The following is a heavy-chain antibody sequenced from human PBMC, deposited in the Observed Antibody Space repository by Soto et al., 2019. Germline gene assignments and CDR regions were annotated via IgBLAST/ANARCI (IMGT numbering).Heavy chain of an antibody. J-gene: IGHJ4*02. CDR1: GGYISSGHW. Sequence: QVELQESGPGLVKTSGALSLTCAVSGGYISSGHWWSWVRQPPGEGLEWIGEIFQSGTTNYNPSVESRVIISMDKSKNQFSLEVISVTAADTAVYFCARHIAVAGTRGFDYWGQGTLVTVSS. V-gene: IGHV4-4*02. CDR2: IFQSGTT. CDR3: ARHIAVAGTRGFDY. D-gene: IGHD6-19*01.